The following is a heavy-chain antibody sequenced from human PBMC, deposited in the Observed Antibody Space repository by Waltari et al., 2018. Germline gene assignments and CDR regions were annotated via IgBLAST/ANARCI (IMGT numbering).Heavy chain of an antibody. V-gene: IGHV4-59*01. CDR3: ARDGDRYFDY. CDR1: GGYISSYY. D-gene: IGHD3-3*01. Sequence: QVQLQESGPGLVKPSETLSLTCTVSGGYISSYYWSWIRQPPGKGLEWIGYIYYSGSTNYNPSLKSRVTISVDTSKNQFSLKLSSVTAADTAVYYCARDGDRYFDYWGQGTLVTVSS. J-gene: IGHJ4*02. CDR2: IYYSGST.